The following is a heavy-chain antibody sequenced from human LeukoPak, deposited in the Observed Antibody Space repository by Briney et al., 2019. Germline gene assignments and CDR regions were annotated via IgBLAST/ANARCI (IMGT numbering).Heavy chain of an antibody. Sequence: PSETLSLTCTVSGGSISSYYWSWIRQPPGKGLEWIGYISYSGSTNYNPFLKSRVTISVDTSKNQFSLKLSSVTAADTAVYYCARGSSGYSYGWGQGTLVTVSS. D-gene: IGHD5-18*01. J-gene: IGHJ4*02. CDR2: ISYSGST. CDR1: GGSISSYY. CDR3: ARGSSGYSYG. V-gene: IGHV4-59*01.